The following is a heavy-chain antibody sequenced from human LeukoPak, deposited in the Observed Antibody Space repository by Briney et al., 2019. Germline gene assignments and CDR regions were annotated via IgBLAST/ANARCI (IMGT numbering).Heavy chain of an antibody. CDR3: ARDAKRLGYCSGGSCSNWFDP. CDR1: GYTFTSYY. J-gene: IGHJ5*02. D-gene: IGHD2-15*01. Sequence: GASVKVSCKASGYTFTSYYMHWVRQAPGQGLEWMGIINPSGGSTSYAQKFQGRVTMTRDMSTSTVYMELSSLRSEDTAVYYCARDAKRLGYCSGGSCSNWFDPWGQGTLVTVSS. V-gene: IGHV1-46*01. CDR2: INPSGGST.